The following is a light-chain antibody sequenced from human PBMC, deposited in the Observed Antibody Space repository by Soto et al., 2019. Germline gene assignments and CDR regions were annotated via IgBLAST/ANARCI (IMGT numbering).Light chain of an antibody. J-gene: IGKJ1*01. CDR3: QEYDNWPPWT. V-gene: IGKV3-15*01. Sequence: EIVLTQSPGTLSLSPGERATLSCRASQSVSSNNLAWYQQLSQAPRLLIYGASTRATDIPARFRGSGSGTEFTLTISGLESEDFAVYYCQEYDNWPPWTFGQGTKVDIK. CDR2: GAS. CDR1: QSVSSNN.